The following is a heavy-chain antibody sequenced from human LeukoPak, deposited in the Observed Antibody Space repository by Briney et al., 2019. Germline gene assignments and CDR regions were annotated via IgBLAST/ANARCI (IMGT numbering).Heavy chain of an antibody. D-gene: IGHD3-3*01. CDR2: ISGSGGST. CDR1: GFTFSSYA. V-gene: IGHV3-23*01. Sequence: GGSLRLSCAASGFTFSSYAMSWVRQAPGKGLEWVSAISGSGGSTYYADSVKGRFTISRDNSKNTLYLQMNSLRAEDTAVYYCARELGITIFGVVTRPFDYWGQGTLVTVPS. J-gene: IGHJ4*02. CDR3: ARELGITIFGVVTRPFDY.